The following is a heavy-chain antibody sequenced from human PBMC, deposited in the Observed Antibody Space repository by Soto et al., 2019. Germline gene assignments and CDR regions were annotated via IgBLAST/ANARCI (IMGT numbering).Heavy chain of an antibody. CDR3: ASPAPITGAYYYYYYGMDV. CDR2: IDPSDSYT. D-gene: IGHD1-1*01. Sequence: GESLKISCKGSGYSFTSYWISWVRQMPGKGLEWMGRIDPSDSYTNYSPSFQGHVTISADKSISTAYLQWSSLKASDTAMYYCASPAPITGAYYYYYYGMDVWGQGTTVTVSS. J-gene: IGHJ6*02. CDR1: GYSFTSYW. V-gene: IGHV5-10-1*01.